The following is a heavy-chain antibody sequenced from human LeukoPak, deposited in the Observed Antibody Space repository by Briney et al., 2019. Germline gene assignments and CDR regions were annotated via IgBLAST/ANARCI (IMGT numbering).Heavy chain of an antibody. V-gene: IGHV3-33*06. CDR1: GFTFSSYG. J-gene: IGHJ4*02. CDR2: LWYDGSNK. Sequence: PGGSLRLSCAASGFTFSSYGMDWVRQAPGKGLGWVGVLWYDGSNKYYADSVKGRFTISRDNSKNTLYMQMNSLRAEDTAVYYCAKSRRNIVVVVAATPSLPDYWGQGTLVTVSS. D-gene: IGHD2-15*01. CDR3: AKSRRNIVVVVAATPSLPDY.